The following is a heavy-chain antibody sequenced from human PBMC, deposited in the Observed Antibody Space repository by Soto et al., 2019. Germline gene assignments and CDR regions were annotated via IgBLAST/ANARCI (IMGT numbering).Heavy chain of an antibody. CDR3: ASINPTDYYDSSVGMDV. J-gene: IGHJ6*02. V-gene: IGHV3-48*03. CDR1: GFTFSSYE. D-gene: IGHD3-22*01. CDR2: ISSSGSTI. Sequence: GGSLRLSCAASGFTFSSYEMNWVRQAPGKGLGWVSYISSSGSTIYYADSVKGRFTISRDNAKNSLYLQMNSLRAEDTAVYYCASINPTDYYDSSVGMDVWGQGTTVTVSS.